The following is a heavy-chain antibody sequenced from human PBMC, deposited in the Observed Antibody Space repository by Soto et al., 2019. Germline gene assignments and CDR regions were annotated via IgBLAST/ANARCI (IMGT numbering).Heavy chain of an antibody. CDR1: GFTFSSYG. CDR2: IWYDGSNK. CDR3: AREGSTVTNYYGMDV. Sequence: QVQLVESGGGVVQPGRSLRLSCAASGFTFSSYGMHWVRQAPGKGLEWVAVIWYDGSNKYYADSVKGRFTISRDNSKNTLYLQMNSLRAEDTAVYYCAREGSTVTNYYGMDVWGQGTTVTVSS. D-gene: IGHD4-4*01. J-gene: IGHJ6*02. V-gene: IGHV3-33*01.